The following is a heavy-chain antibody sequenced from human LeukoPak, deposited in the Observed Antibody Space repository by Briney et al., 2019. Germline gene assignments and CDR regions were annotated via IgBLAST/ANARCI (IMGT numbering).Heavy chain of an antibody. J-gene: IGHJ6*03. D-gene: IGHD7-27*01. V-gene: IGHV1-18*01. CDR1: GYTFTSYG. Sequence: ASVKVSCKASGYTFTSYGVTWVRQAPGQGLEWMGWMNTYNGNTNYAQKFQGRVTITADESTSTAYMELSSLRSEDTAVYYCARTLGISDYYYYYMDVWGKGTTVTVSS. CDR2: MNTYNGNT. CDR3: ARTLGISDYYYYYMDV.